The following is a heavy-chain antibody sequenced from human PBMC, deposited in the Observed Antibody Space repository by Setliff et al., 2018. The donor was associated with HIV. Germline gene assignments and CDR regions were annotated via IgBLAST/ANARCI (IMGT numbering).Heavy chain of an antibody. D-gene: IGHD5-12*01. Sequence: SVKVSCKASGGTSTTYSISWVRQAPGQGLEWMGGIIPIFGTVNYAQKFQGRVTLTADDSTSTAYMELSSLRSEDTAVYYCAIDVIGGWLRPMPDFWGPGTLVTVSS. V-gene: IGHV1-69*13. J-gene: IGHJ4*02. CDR1: GGTSTTYS. CDR2: IIPIFGTV. CDR3: AIDVIGGWLRPMPDF.